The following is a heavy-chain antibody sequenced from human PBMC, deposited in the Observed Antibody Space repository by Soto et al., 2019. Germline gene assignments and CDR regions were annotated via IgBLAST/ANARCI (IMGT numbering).Heavy chain of an antibody. CDR1: GYTFTSYA. CDR3: ALAVAGSPAFDI. V-gene: IGHV1-3*01. CDR2: INAGNGNT. Sequence: GASVKVSCKASGYTFTSYAMHWVRQAPGQRLEWMGWINAGNGNTKYSQNFQGRVTITRDTSASTAYMELSSLRSEDTAVYYCALAVAGSPAFDIWGQGTMVTVSS. D-gene: IGHD6-19*01. J-gene: IGHJ3*02.